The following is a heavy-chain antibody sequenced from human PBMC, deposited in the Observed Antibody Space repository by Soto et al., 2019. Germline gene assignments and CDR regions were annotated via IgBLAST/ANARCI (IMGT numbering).Heavy chain of an antibody. CDR2: IYHGGST. D-gene: IGHD6-25*01. CDR3: ARSGYYYYGMDV. V-gene: IGHV4-30-2*01. J-gene: IGHJ6*02. Sequence: SETLSLTCAVSGGSISSGGYSWSWIRQPPGKGLEWIGYIYHGGSTYYNPSLKSRVTISVDTSKNQFSLKLSSVTAADTAAYYCARSGYYYYGMDVWGQGTTVTVSS. CDR1: GGSISSGGYS.